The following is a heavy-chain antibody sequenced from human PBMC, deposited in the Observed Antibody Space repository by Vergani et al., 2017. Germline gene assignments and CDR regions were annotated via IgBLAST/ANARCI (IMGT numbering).Heavy chain of an antibody. J-gene: IGHJ6*02. CDR3: ARGVYCSSTSCYGRDYYYGMDV. CDR2: INPNSGGT. D-gene: IGHD2-2*01. CDR1: GYTFTGYY. V-gene: IGHV1-2*02. Sequence: QVQLVQSGAEVKKPGASVKVSCKASGYTFTGYYMHWVRQAPGQGLEWMGWINPNSGGTNYAQKFQGRVTMTRDTSINKVYMELSRLRSDDTAVYYCARGVYCSSTSCYGRDYYYGMDVWGQGTTVTVSS.